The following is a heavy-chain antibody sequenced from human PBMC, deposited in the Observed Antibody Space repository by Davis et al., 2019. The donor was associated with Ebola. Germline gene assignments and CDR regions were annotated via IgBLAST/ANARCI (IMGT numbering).Heavy chain of an antibody. CDR2: ISGSGGST. V-gene: IGHV3-23*01. CDR3: AKYSSGWYRVVVGDY. D-gene: IGHD6-19*01. J-gene: IGHJ4*02. Sequence: GESLKISCAASGFTFSSYAMSWVRQAPGKGLEWVSAISGSGGSTYYADSVKGRFTISRDNSKNTLYLQMNSLRAEDTAVYYCAKYSSGWYRVVVGDYWGQGTLVTVSS. CDR1: GFTFSSYA.